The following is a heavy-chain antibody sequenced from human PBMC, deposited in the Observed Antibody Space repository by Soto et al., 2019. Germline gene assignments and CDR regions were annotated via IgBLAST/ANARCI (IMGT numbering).Heavy chain of an antibody. CDR2: IYWDDDT. V-gene: IGHV2-5*02. CDR3: AQIVVAGLGYYFDY. CDR1: GFSLSSTRMA. J-gene: IGHJ4*02. Sequence: QITLKESGPTLVKPTQTLTLTCTSSGFSLSSTRMAVPWIRQPQVQALEWLALIYWDDDTRYSPFLKIRLTITKYTSKNHVVLTMSNMDPVDTARYYCAQIVVAGLGYYFDYWGQGTLVTLSS. D-gene: IGHD6-19*01.